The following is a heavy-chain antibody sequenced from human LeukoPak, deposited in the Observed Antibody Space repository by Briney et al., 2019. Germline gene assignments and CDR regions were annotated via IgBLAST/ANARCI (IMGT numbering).Heavy chain of an antibody. V-gene: IGHV3-43*02. CDR2: ISGDGGST. J-gene: IGHJ4*02. Sequence: PGGSLRLSCAASGFTFDDYAMHWVRQAPGKGLEWVSLISGDGGSTYYADSVKGQFTISRDNSKNSLYLQMNSLRTEDTALYYCAGGYSGYGHYWGQGTLVTVSS. CDR1: GFTFDDYA. D-gene: IGHD5-12*01. CDR3: AGGYSGYGHY.